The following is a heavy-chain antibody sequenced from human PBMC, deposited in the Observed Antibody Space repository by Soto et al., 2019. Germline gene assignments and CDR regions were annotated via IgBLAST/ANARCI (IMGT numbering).Heavy chain of an antibody. CDR2: ISGSGGST. CDR3: AKDIKCSGGSCYYYYYMDV. V-gene: IGHV3-23*01. J-gene: IGHJ6*03. Sequence: GGSLRLSCAASGFTFSSYAMSWVRQAPGKGLEWVSAISGSGGSTYYADSVKGRFTISRDNSKNTLYLQMNSLRAEDTAVYYCAKDIKCSGGSCYYYYYMDVWGKGTTVTVSS. CDR1: GFTFSSYA. D-gene: IGHD2-15*01.